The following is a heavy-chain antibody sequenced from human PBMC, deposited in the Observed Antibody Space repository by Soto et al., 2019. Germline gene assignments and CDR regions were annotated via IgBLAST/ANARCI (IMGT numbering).Heavy chain of an antibody. Sequence: QVQLQESGPGLVKPSQTLSLTCTVSGGSINSDDSYWRWLRQPPGRGLEWIGYIYDSETTYYNPSLKSRVTISVATSKNQFSLKPNSVAAADTAVYYCARDRQSEIVAMLASNGMDVWGQGTTVIVSS. CDR2: IYDSETT. CDR1: GGSINSDDSY. V-gene: IGHV4-30-4*01. J-gene: IGHJ6*02. D-gene: IGHD5-12*01. CDR3: ARDRQSEIVAMLASNGMDV.